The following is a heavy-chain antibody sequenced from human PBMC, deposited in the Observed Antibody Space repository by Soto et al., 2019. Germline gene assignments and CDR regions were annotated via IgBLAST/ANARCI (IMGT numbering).Heavy chain of an antibody. CDR3: ARDSYAYYYGSGSFSDI. CDR2: IYYSGST. Sequence: SETLSLTCTVSGGSISSYYWSWIRQPPGKGLEWIGYIYYSGSTNYNPSLKSRVTISVDTSKNQFSLKLSSVTAADTAVYYCARDSYAYYYGSGSFSDIWGQGTMVTVSS. CDR1: GGSISSYY. J-gene: IGHJ3*02. D-gene: IGHD3-10*01. V-gene: IGHV4-59*01.